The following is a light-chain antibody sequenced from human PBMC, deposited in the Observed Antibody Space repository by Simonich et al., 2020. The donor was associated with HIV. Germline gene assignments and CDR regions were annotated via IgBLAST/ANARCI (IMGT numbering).Light chain of an antibody. CDR1: QGISNS. Sequence: DIQMTQSPSSLSASVGDRVTITFRESQGISNSLAWYQQNPGKAPKLLLYAASRLESGVPSRFSGSGSGTDYTLTISSLQPEDFATYYCQQYYSTPPTFGQGTKVEIK. V-gene: IGKV1-NL1*01. CDR3: QQYYSTPPT. J-gene: IGKJ1*01. CDR2: AAS.